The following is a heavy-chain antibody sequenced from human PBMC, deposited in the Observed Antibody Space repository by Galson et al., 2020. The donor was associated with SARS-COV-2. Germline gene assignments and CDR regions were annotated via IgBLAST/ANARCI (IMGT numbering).Heavy chain of an antibody. CDR1: GFTFRTYW. CDR3: AREGEDTWYDYVMDA. J-gene: IGHJ6*02. V-gene: IGHV3-74*01. D-gene: IGHD3-16*01. CDR2: INSDGSSA. Sequence: LSLTCAASGFTFRTYWMHWVRHVSGKGLEWVSRINSDGSSAIYADSVKGRFTISRDNAKNTLYLHMTSLRVDDKAVYYCAREGEDTWYDYVMDAWGQGTTVTVSS.